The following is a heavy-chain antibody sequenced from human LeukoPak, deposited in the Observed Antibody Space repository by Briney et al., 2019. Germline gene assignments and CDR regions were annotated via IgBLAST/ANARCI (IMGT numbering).Heavy chain of an antibody. J-gene: IGHJ4*02. CDR1: GFTFSSYA. V-gene: IGHV3-23*01. D-gene: IGHD6-13*01. CDR3: AKGPSISAVGYFDY. Sequence: GGSLRLSCAASGFTFSSYAMSWVRQAPGKGLEWVSIMSGSGNITYYADSVKGRFTISRDNSKNTLYLQMNSLRAEDTAVYYCAKGPSISAVGYFDYWAQGTLVTVSS. CDR2: MSGSGNIT.